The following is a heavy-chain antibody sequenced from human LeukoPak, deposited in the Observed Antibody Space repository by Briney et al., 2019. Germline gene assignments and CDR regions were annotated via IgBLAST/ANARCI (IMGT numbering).Heavy chain of an antibody. V-gene: IGHV3-48*03. CDR3: AELGITMIGGV. J-gene: IGHJ6*04. Sequence: GGSLRLSCAASGFTLSSYEMNWVRQAPGKGLEWVSYISSSGSTIYYAVSVKGRFTISRDNAKNSLYLQMNSLRAEDTAVYYCAELGITMIGGVWGKGTTVTISS. D-gene: IGHD3-10*02. CDR2: ISSSGSTI. CDR1: GFTLSSYE.